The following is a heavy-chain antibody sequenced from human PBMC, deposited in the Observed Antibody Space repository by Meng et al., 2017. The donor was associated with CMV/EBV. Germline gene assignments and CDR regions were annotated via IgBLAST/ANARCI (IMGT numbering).Heavy chain of an antibody. CDR2: IKQDGSEK. CDR1: GFTFSTYW. D-gene: IGHD6-13*01. V-gene: IGHV3-7*01. Sequence: GGSLRLSCAASGFTFSTYWITWVRQAPGKGLEWVANIKQDGSEKYYVDSVKGRFTISRDNAKNSLYLDMNSLRAEDTAVYYCARGYNRLAASALDYWGQGVLVTVSS. J-gene: IGHJ4*02. CDR3: ARGYNRLAASALDY.